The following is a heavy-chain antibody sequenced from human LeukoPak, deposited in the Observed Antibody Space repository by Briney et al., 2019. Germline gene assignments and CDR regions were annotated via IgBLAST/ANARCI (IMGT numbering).Heavy chain of an antibody. J-gene: IGHJ4*02. CDR3: GKHDSASDY. Sequence: SGGSLRLSCVASVYIFSSYGMHWVRQAPGKALEGVAFTRSDGSDKYYIGSVKGRFTISRENSKNTLYLQMNSLRAEDTAVYYCGKHDSASDYWGQGTLVTVSS. V-gene: IGHV3-30*02. CDR2: TRSDGSDK. D-gene: IGHD1-26*01. CDR1: VYIFSSYG.